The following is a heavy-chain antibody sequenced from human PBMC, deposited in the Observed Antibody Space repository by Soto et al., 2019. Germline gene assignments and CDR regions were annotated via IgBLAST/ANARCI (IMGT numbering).Heavy chain of an antibody. CDR3: ARDWEAIYYDSSGYLD. Sequence: GGSLRLSCASSGFTFSSYSMNLVRQAPGKGLEWVSSISSSSSYIYYADSVKGRFTISRDNAKNSLYLQMNSLRAEDTAVYYCARDWEAIYYDSSGYLDWGQGTLVTVSS. V-gene: IGHV3-21*01. D-gene: IGHD3-22*01. CDR2: ISSSSSYI. CDR1: GFTFSSYS. J-gene: IGHJ4*02.